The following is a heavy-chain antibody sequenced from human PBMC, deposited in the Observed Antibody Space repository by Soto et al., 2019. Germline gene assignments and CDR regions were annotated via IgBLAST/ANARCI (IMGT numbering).Heavy chain of an antibody. CDR3: ARDRPGGADRYNLFDP. D-gene: IGHD1-26*01. Sequence: GGSLRLSCAASGFTFSSYGMHWVRQAPGKGLEWVAVIWYDGSNKYYADSVKGRFTISRDNSKNTLYLQMNSLRAEDTAVYYCARDRPGGADRYNLFDPWGQGTLVTVSS. V-gene: IGHV3-33*01. CDR2: IWYDGSNK. J-gene: IGHJ5*02. CDR1: GFTFSSYG.